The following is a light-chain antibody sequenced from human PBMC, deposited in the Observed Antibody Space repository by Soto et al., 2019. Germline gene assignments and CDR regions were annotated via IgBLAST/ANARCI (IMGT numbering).Light chain of an antibody. CDR2: RAS. CDR3: HQYNSDST. J-gene: IGKJ2*01. Sequence: DVQMTQSPSTLSASVGDRVTITCRASQSISTWLAWYQQKPGEAPKLLIYRASSLESGVPSRFSGSGSGTKFTLTISSLQPGDFATYYCHQYNSDSTFGQGTKLGIK. V-gene: IGKV1-5*03. CDR1: QSISTW.